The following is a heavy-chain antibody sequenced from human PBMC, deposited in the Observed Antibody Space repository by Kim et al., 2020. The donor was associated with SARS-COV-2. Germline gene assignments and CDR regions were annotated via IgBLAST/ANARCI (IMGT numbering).Heavy chain of an antibody. V-gene: IGHV3-33*05. CDR3: ARGYEFPDY. CDR1: GFTFSSYG. CDR2: ISYDGSNK. J-gene: IGHJ4*02. D-gene: IGHD1-20*01. Sequence: GGSLRLSCAASGFTFSSYGMHWVRQAPGKGLEWVAVISYDGSNKYYADSVKGRFTISRDNSKNTLYLQMNSLRAEDTAVYYCARGYEFPDYWGPGTLVTVSS.